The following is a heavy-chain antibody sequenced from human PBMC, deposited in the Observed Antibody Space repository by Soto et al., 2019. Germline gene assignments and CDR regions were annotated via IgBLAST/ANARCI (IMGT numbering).Heavy chain of an antibody. CDR2: IYPGDSDT. Sequence: VESLKISCSGSGDSFTTYWIAWVRQMPGKGLEWVGIIYPGDSDTRYSPSFEGHVTISVDKSISTAFLQWNSLKASDNAIYYCARHSTSAPKDYWGQGTLVTV. V-gene: IGHV5-51*01. J-gene: IGHJ4*01. D-gene: IGHD3-10*01. CDR3: ARHSTSAPKDY. CDR1: GDSFTTYW.